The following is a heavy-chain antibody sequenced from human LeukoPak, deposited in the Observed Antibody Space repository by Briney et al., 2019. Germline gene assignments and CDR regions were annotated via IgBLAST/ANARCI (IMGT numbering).Heavy chain of an antibody. CDR1: GFIVSSNY. V-gene: IGHV3-53*01. J-gene: IGHJ4*02. CDR2: IYSGGRT. Sequence: PGGSLRLSCAASGFIVSSNYMTWVRQAPGKGLEWVSVIYSGGRTDYADSVKGRFTISRDNSKNTLYLQMNSLRAEDTAVYYCARARGGYDFDYWGQGTLVTVSS. CDR3: ARARGGYDFDY. D-gene: IGHD5-12*01.